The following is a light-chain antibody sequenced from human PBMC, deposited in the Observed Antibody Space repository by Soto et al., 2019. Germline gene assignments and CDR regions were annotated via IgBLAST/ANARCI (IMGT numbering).Light chain of an antibody. J-gene: IGKJ3*01. CDR2: KAS. CDR1: ESIRSW. CDR3: QQYNSSRIFT. Sequence: DIQMTQSPSTLSASVGDRGIITCRASESIRSWWAWYQQRPGKAPGLLISKASTVESGVPSRFSGSGSGTEFTLTISSLQPDDFESYYWQQYNSSRIFTFGPGNKVYIK. V-gene: IGKV1-5*03.